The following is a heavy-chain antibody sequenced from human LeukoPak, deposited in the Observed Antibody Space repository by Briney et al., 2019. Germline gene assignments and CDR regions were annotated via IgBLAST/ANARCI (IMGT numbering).Heavy chain of an antibody. D-gene: IGHD6-6*01. J-gene: IGHJ6*03. CDR1: GFTFSSYA. Sequence: PGGSLRLSCAASGFTFSSYAMHWVRQAPGKGLEWVAVISYDGSNKYYADSVKGRFTISRDNSKNTLYLQMNSLRAEDTAVYYCARVQYSSSSWSGYYYYYMDVWGKGTTVTVSS. V-gene: IGHV3-30*01. CDR3: ARVQYSSSSWSGYYYYYMDV. CDR2: ISYDGSNK.